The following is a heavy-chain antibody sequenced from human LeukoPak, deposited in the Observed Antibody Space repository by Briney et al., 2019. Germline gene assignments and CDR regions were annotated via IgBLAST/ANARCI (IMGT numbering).Heavy chain of an antibody. CDR1: GASLSRADFF. CDR3: ARAYCSGNTCYGLDY. Sequence: SETLSLTCTVSGASLSRADFFWSWIRQPPGKGPEWIGYTHYSGLTYYNPSLSSRLTISADTSKNQFSLRLSSVTAADTAVYYCARAYCSGNTCYGLDYWGQGTLVTVSS. J-gene: IGHJ4*02. V-gene: IGHV4-30-4*08. CDR2: THYSGLT. D-gene: IGHD2-15*01.